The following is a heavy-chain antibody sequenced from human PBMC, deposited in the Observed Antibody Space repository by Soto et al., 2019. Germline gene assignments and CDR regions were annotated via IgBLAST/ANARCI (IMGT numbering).Heavy chain of an antibody. Sequence: QVQLEESGGGVVQPGKSLRLSCAASGFTFSSNGMHWVRQAPGKGLEWVAVIWHDGSYKYYADSVKGRFIISRDNSKNTLYLQMNSLRAEDTAVYFCAKGRYGSGSYCDDWGQGTLVTVSS. V-gene: IGHV3-33*06. D-gene: IGHD3-10*01. CDR3: AKGRYGSGSYCDD. J-gene: IGHJ4*02. CDR1: GFTFSSNG. CDR2: IWHDGSYK.